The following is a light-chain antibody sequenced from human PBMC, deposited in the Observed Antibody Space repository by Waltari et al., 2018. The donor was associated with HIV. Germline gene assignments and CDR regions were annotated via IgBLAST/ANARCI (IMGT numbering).Light chain of an antibody. CDR2: VERSGRY. CDR3: ETWDSNTRV. V-gene: IGLV4-60*03. CDR1: SGLSSYT. J-gene: IGLJ1*01. Sequence: QPVLTQSSSASASLGSSVMLTCTLSSGLSSYTIAWHQQQPGKAPRYLMQVERSGRYNEGTGVPVRFSGSSSGAGRYLTISTLQSEDEADYYCETWDSNTRVFGSGTKVTVL.